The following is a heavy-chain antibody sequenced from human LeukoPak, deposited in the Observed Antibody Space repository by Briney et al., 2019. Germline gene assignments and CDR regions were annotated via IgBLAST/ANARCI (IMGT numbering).Heavy chain of an antibody. V-gene: IGHV3-23*01. J-gene: IGHJ3*02. CDR1: GFTFSSYA. CDR3: AKDLFFTWIRLTDAFDI. Sequence: GGSLRLSCAASGFTFSSYAMSWVRQAPGKGLEWVSAISGSGGSTYYADSVKGRFTISRDNSKNTLYLQMNSLRAEDTAVYYCAKDLFFTWIRLTDAFDIWGQGTMVTVSS. D-gene: IGHD5-18*01. CDR2: ISGSGGST.